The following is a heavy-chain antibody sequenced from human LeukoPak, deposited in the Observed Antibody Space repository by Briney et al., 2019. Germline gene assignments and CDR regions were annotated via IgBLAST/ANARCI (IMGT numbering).Heavy chain of an antibody. D-gene: IGHD2-2*01. J-gene: IGHJ4*02. V-gene: IGHV4-31*03. CDR3: ARETLGYCSSTSCYLFDY. Sequence: PSETLSLTCTVSGGSISSGGYYWSWIRQHPGKGLEWIGYIYYSGSTYYNPSLKSRVTISVDTSKNQFSLKLSSVTAADTAVYYCARETLGYCSSTSCYLFDYWAREPWSPSPQ. CDR1: GGSISSGGYY. CDR2: IYYSGST.